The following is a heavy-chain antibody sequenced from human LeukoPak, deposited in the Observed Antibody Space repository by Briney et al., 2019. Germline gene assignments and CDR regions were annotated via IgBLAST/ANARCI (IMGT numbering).Heavy chain of an antibody. J-gene: IGHJ5*02. CDR2: IYGSGST. CDR1: GGSISSYY. D-gene: IGHD3-9*01. Sequence: SETLSLTCTVSGGSISSYYWSWVRQATGKGLEWIGRIYGSGSTNYNPSLKSRVTMSVDTSKNQFSLKLTSVTAADTAVYYCARGTAFDWLLYGPNWFDPWGQGTLVTVSS. V-gene: IGHV4-4*07. CDR3: ARGTAFDWLLYGPNWFDP.